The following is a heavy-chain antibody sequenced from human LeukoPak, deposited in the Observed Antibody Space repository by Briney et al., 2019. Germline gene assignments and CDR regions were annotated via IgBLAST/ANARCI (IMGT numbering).Heavy chain of an antibody. J-gene: IGHJ6*03. Sequence: PSETLSLTCTVSGGSISSGSYYWSWIRQPAGKGLEWIGRIYTSGSTNYNPSLKSRVTISVDTSKNQFSLKLSSVTAADTAVYYCARADSGSYYFDYYYYYMDVWGKGTTVTVSS. V-gene: IGHV4-61*02. CDR3: ARADSGSYYFDYYYYYMDV. CDR1: GGSISSGSYY. CDR2: IYTSGST. D-gene: IGHD1-26*01.